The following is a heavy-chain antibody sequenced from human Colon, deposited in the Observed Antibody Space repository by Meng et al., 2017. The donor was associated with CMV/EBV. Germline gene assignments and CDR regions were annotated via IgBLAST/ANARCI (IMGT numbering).Heavy chain of an antibody. J-gene: IGHJ6*02. CDR1: GYTFNNYE. CDR3: ASRSGYHGRHGLDV. CDR2: MNPHSGNT. D-gene: IGHD5-18*01. V-gene: IGHV1-8*01. Sequence: ASVKVSCKASGYTFNNYEINWVRQATGQGLEWMGWMNPHSGNTGYAQDFQDRVTMTRDPSTATAYMEVNSLRPGDAAIYYCASRSGYHGRHGLDVWGQGTTVTVSS.